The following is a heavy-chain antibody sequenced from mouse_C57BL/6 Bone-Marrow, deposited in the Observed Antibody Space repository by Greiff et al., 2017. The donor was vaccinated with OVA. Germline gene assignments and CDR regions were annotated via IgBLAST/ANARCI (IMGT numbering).Heavy chain of an antibody. CDR3: ARGDYSNYDYFDY. Sequence: VQLQQPGAELVRPGSSVKLSCKASGYTFTSYWMDWEKQRPGQGLEWIGNIYPSDSETHYNQKFKDKATLTVDKSSSTAYMQLSSLTSEDSAVYYCARGDYSNYDYFDYWGQGTTLTVSS. CDR2: IYPSDSET. CDR1: GYTFTSYW. D-gene: IGHD2-5*01. J-gene: IGHJ2*01. V-gene: IGHV1-61*01.